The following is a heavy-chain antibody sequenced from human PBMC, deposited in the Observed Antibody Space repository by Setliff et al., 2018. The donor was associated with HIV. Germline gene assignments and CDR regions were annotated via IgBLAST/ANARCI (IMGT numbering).Heavy chain of an antibody. CDR1: GGTFRSYA. J-gene: IGHJ6*03. CDR3: ARRAAGGSSPNDYMDV. V-gene: IGHV1-69*06. D-gene: IGHD6-6*01. Sequence: ASVKVSCKASGGTFRSYAISWVRQAPGQGLEWMGRIIPIFDTANYAQKFQGRVTITADKSTSTAYMELSSLRSEDTAVYYCARRAAGGSSPNDYMDVWGKGTTVTV. CDR2: IIPIFDTA.